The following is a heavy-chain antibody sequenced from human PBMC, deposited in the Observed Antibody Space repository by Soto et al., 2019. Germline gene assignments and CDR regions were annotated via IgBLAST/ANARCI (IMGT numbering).Heavy chain of an antibody. CDR1: GFSFSRYA. J-gene: IGHJ6*01. CDR3: AKTGGYYYEMDV. CDR2: FSGSGAGT. V-gene: IGHV3-23*01. Sequence: EVQLLESGGGLVQPGGSLRLSCVASGFSFSRYAMSWVRQAPGMGLEWVSSFSGSGAGTYYADSVKGRFTISRDNSKNTMYLQMSSLRAEDTAVYYCAKTGGYYYEMDVWGQGTAVTVSS. D-gene: IGHD3-10*01.